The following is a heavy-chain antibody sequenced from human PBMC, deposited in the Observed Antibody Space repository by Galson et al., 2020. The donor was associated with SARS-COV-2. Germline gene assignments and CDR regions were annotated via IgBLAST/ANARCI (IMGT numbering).Heavy chain of an antibody. D-gene: IGHD6-13*01. CDR2: IRYDGSNK. CDR3: ASEDYSSSWYYFDY. Sequence: QLGESLKISCAASGFTFSSYGMHWVRQAPGTGLEWVAFIRYDGSNKYYADSVKGRFTISRDNSKNTLYLQMNSLRAEDTAVYYCASEDYSSSWYYFDYWGQGTLVTVSS. CDR1: GFTFSSYG. J-gene: IGHJ4*02. V-gene: IGHV3-30*02.